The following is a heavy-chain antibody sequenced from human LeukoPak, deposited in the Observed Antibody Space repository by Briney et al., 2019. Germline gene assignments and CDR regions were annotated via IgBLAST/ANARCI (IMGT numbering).Heavy chain of an antibody. V-gene: IGHV3-23*01. D-gene: IGHD3-9*01. CDR3: AKWGDYDVLTGYYAPDY. Sequence: GASLRLSCVASGFTFSNYAMSWVRQAPGQGLEWVSAITGSGGITYYADSVKGRFAISRDNSKNTLYLQMNSLRAEDTAVYYCAKWGDYDVLTGYYAPDYWGQGTLVTVSS. J-gene: IGHJ4*02. CDR2: ITGSGGIT. CDR1: GFTFSNYA.